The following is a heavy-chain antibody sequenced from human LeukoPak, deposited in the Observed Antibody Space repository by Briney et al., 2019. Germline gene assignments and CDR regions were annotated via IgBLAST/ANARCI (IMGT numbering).Heavy chain of an antibody. Sequence: SETLSLTCAVSGYSISSGYYWGWIRQPPGKGLEWIGSIYHSGSTYYNPSLKSRGTISVDTSKNQFSLKVSSVTAADTALYYCARHESRVEAPPYDYWGQGTLVTVSS. D-gene: IGHD5-24*01. CDR3: ARHESRVEAPPYDY. CDR1: GYSISSGYY. J-gene: IGHJ4*02. CDR2: IYHSGST. V-gene: IGHV4-38-2*01.